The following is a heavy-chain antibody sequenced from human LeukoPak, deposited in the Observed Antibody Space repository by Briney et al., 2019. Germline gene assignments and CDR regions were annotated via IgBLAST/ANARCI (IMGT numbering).Heavy chain of an antibody. Sequence: GRPLRLSCGASGFTFNTFAMHWVRQTADKGLEWVAVISSDGRKEIYAASVKGRFPISRDNCKNTLFLRMNNLTPEDTAVYYCAKGLHTSPWYGNWLDSWGQGTLVTVSS. CDR3: AKGLHTSPWYGNWLDS. J-gene: IGHJ5*01. V-gene: IGHV3-30*18. CDR2: ISSDGRKE. D-gene: IGHD2-15*01. CDR1: GFTFNTFA.